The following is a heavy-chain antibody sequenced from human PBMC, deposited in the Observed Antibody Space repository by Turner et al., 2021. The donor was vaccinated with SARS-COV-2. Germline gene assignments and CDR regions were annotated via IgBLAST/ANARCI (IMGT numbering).Heavy chain of an antibody. CDR2: IYTIDLT. Sequence: QVQLQESGPGLVKPSETLSLTCTVSGGSISSSYWSWIRQPAGKGLEWIRRIYTIDLTTSNPSLKSRVTMSVDTSKNQFSLRWTSVTAADTAVYYCARDRKYITGRSVLYYFDHWGPGTLVTVSS. CDR1: GGSISSSY. CDR3: ARDRKYITGRSVLYYFDH. V-gene: IGHV4-4*07. J-gene: IGHJ4*02. D-gene: IGHD6-19*01.